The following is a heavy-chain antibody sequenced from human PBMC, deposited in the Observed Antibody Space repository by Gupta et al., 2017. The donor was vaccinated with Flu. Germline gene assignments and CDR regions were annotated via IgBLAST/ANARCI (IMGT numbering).Heavy chain of an antibody. CDR3: ARGSGWDDGNLFDP. Sequence: QVQLVESGGGFVKPGGSLRLSCAAPGFTFSNYYMSWIRQAPGKGLEWVSYISSSSSYTNYADSVKGRFTISKDNAKNSLYLEMNSLRAEDPAVYYWARGSGWDDGNLFDPWGQGTLVTVSS. CDR1: GFTFSNYY. V-gene: IGHV3-11*05. J-gene: IGHJ5*02. CDR2: ISSSSSYT. D-gene: IGHD6-19*01.